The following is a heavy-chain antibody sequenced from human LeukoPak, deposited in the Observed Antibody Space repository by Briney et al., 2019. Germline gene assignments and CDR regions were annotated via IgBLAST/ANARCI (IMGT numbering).Heavy chain of an antibody. CDR1: GYTLTELS. J-gene: IGHJ6*02. CDR3: ATPVVTAINYGMDV. V-gene: IGHV1-24*01. D-gene: IGHD2-21*02. Sequence: ASVKVSCKVSGYTLTELSMQWVRQAPGKGLEWMGGFDPEDGETIYAQKFQGRVTMTEDTSTDTAYMELSSLRSEDTAVYYCATPVVTAINYGMDVWGQGTTVTVSS. CDR2: FDPEDGET.